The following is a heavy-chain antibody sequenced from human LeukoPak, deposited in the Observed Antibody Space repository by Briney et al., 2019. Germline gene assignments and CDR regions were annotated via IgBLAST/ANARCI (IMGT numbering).Heavy chain of an antibody. CDR2: IYTSEST. Sequence: PSETLSLTCTVSGGSISSYSWSWVRQPPGKGLEWIGSIYTSESTNSNPSLKSRVTISVDTSKSQFSLKLSSVTAADTAVYYCAKFGSDAFDIWGQGTMVTVSS. V-gene: IGHV4-4*09. CDR1: GGSISSYS. J-gene: IGHJ3*02. D-gene: IGHD3-10*01. CDR3: AKFGSDAFDI.